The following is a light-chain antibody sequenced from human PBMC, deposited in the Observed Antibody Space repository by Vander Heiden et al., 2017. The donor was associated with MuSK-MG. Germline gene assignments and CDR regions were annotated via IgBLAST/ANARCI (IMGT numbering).Light chain of an antibody. CDR1: NSDVGRYNL. V-gene: IGLV2-23*01. CDR2: EGT. Sequence: QSALTQPASVSGSPGQSITISCSGTNSDVGRYNLVSWYQQHPGKAPKLVISEGTKRPSGVSYRLSCAKSGNTASLTISGRQADDEADDYCCSYAGGSTPWVFGGGTKLTVL. CDR3: CSYAGGSTPWV. J-gene: IGLJ3*02.